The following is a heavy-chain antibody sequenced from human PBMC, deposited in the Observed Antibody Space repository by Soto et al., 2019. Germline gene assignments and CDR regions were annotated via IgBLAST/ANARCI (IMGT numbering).Heavy chain of an antibody. D-gene: IGHD2-15*01. CDR2: IYYSGST. CDR1: GGSISSGDYY. Sequence: SETLSLTCTVSGGSISSGDYYWSWIRQPPGKGLEWIGYIYYSGSTYYNPSLKSRVTISVDTSKNQFSLKLSSVTAADTAVYYCARSEDIVVVVAATGAEYFQHWGQGTLVTVSS. V-gene: IGHV4-30-4*01. CDR3: ARSEDIVVVVAATGAEYFQH. J-gene: IGHJ1*01.